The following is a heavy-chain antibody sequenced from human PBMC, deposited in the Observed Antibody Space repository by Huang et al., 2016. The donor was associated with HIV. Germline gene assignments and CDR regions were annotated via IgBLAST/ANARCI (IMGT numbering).Heavy chain of an antibody. CDR1: GASFTTYF. V-gene: IGHV4-34*02. J-gene: IGHJ6*03. CDR3: ARLPTPSYYDTWSLSPVEEDFFYFNMDL. CDR2: LKPVGPS. D-gene: IGHD3-3*01. Sequence: QVRLEQWGEGVVKPSDTLSLTCAVYGASFTTYFWSWIRQSPVKGLQWIGELKPVGPSKYHPGFQSRVIMSVDTPKNQFALSLRDMTAADAAIYYCARLPTPSYYDTWSLSPVEEDFFYFNMDLWGQGTPVIVSS.